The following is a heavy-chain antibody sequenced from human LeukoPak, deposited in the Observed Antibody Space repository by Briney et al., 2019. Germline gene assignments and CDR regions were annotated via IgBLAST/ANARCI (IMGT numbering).Heavy chain of an antibody. V-gene: IGHV3-23*01. CDR1: GFTFSSYG. CDR2: LSGSGGST. CDR3: ARARSSYGYGDAFDI. J-gene: IGHJ3*02. Sequence: GGSLRLSCAASGFTFSSYGMHRVRQAPGKGLEWVSSLSGSGGSTYYADSVKGRFTISRDNSKNTLYLQMNSLRAEDTAVYYCARARSSYGYGDAFDIWGQGTMVTVSS. D-gene: IGHD5-18*01.